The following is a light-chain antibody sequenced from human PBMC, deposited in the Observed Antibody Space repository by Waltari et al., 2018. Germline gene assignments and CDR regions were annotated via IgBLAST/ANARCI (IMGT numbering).Light chain of an antibody. J-gene: IGKJ2*03. CDR1: ENIGSY. CDR3: QHSFETPYS. V-gene: IGKV1-39*01. Sequence: DLHMPQSPPSLSASIGDRVTITCRASENIGSYLNWYQQKSGEVPRLLIYAASTLQSGVPPRFSGSRSGTDFTFTISSLQPEDCAVYYCQHSFETPYSFGQGTKVEIK. CDR2: AAS.